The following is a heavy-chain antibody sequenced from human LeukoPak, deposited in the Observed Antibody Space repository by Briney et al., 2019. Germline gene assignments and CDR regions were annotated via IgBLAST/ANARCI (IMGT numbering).Heavy chain of an antibody. CDR3: ARALPAASHTSFDY. D-gene: IGHD2-2*01. CDR1: GFTVSSEY. J-gene: IGHJ4*02. Sequence: GGSLRLSCAASGFTVSSEYMSWVRQAPGKGLEWVSIIYSGGTTYYADSVKGRFTISRDISKNTVYLQMNNLRAEDTALFYCARALPAASHTSFDYWGQGALVTVSS. CDR2: IYSGGTT. V-gene: IGHV3-66*01.